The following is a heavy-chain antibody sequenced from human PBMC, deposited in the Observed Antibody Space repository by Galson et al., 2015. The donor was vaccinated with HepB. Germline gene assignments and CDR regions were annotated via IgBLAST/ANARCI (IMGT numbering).Heavy chain of an antibody. CDR3: ARGGRFLEWFQMSRYYYGMDV. CDR2: INHSGST. Sequence: LTCAVYGGSFSGYYWSWIRQPPGKGLEWIGEINHSGSTNYNPSLKSRVTISVDTSKNHFSLKLSSVTAADQAVYYCARGGRFLEWFQMSRYYYGMDVWGQGTTVTVSS. D-gene: IGHD3-3*01. CDR1: GGSFSGYY. V-gene: IGHV4-34*01. J-gene: IGHJ6*02.